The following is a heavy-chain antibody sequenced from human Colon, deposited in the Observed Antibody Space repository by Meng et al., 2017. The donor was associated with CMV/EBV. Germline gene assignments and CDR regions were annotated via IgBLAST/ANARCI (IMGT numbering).Heavy chain of an antibody. D-gene: IGHD2-15*01. V-gene: IGHV5-51*01. CDR2: IYPTDSNT. CDR3: ARHAGGSNPLDF. J-gene: IGHJ4*02. CDR1: GYSFSSYW. Sequence: GESLKLSCKGSGYSFSSYWIAWMRQMPGKGLEWMGIIYPTDSNTKYSPSFHGQVTISVDRSINTAYLQWSSLKASDTAVYFCARHAGGSNPLDFWGQGTLVTVSS.